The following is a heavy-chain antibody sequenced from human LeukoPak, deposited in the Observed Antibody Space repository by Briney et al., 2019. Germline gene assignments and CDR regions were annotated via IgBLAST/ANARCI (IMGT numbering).Heavy chain of an antibody. CDR1: GGSISSSSYY. J-gene: IGHJ4*02. Sequence: SSETLSLTCTVSGGSISSSSYYWGWIRQPPGKGLEWIGYIYYSGSTNYNPSLKSRVTISVDTSKNQFSLKLSSVTAADTAVYYCARDLSPGGYNLGYWGQGTLVTVSS. CDR2: IYYSGST. V-gene: IGHV4-61*01. D-gene: IGHD5-24*01. CDR3: ARDLSPGGYNLGY.